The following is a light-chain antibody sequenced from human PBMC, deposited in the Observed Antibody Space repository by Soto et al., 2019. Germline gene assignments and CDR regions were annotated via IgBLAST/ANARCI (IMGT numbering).Light chain of an antibody. Sequence: VLTQSPGTLSLSPGEGATLSCRASQSVSSSYVAWYQQKPGLAPRLLIYAASSRASDTPDRFSGSGSGTDFTLTISRLEPEDSAAYYCQLYGSSHMFSFGQGTKVDIK. V-gene: IGKV3-20*01. CDR3: QLYGSSHMFS. CDR2: AAS. J-gene: IGKJ2*01. CDR1: QSVSSSY.